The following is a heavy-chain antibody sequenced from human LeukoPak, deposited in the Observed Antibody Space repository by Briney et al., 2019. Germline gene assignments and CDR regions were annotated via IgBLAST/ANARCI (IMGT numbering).Heavy chain of an antibody. CDR3: SRESGPFSPFGF. J-gene: IGHJ4*02. D-gene: IGHD1-26*01. CDR2: IFYSGST. CDR1: GGSISSTHYY. Sequence: SETLSLTCTVSGGSISSTHYYWGWIRQPPRKGLEWIGSIFYSGSTYYNPSLTSRVTISVDTSKNQVSLNLTSVTAADTAVYYCSRESGPFSPFGFWGQGTLVSVHS. V-gene: IGHV4-39*07.